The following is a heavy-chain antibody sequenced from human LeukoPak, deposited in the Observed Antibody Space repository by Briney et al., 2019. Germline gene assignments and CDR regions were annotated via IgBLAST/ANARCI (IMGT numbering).Heavy chain of an antibody. CDR2: ISWNSGSI. CDR1: GFTFDDYA. CDR3: ARDPELLWFGATHPSGMDV. J-gene: IGHJ6*02. V-gene: IGHV3-9*01. D-gene: IGHD3-10*01. Sequence: GGSLRLSCAASGFTFDDYAMHWVRQAPGKGLEWVSGISWNSGSIGYADSVKGRFTISRDNAKNSLYLQMNSLRAEDTAVYYCARDPELLWFGATHPSGMDVWGQGTTVTVSS.